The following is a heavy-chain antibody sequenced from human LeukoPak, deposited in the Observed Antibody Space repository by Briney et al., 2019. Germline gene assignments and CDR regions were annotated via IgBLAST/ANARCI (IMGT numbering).Heavy chain of an antibody. CDR1: GFIFSTYT. CDR2: INGDGRTT. D-gene: IGHD3-3*01. Sequence: PGGSLRLSCSASGFIFSTYTMYWVRQAPGKGLEYVSVINGDGRTTYYADSVKGRFTISRDNSKNTLYLQMSSLRAEDTAVYYCATDRGWRTSGYYLYYFEYWGQGTLVTYSS. CDR3: ATDRGWRTSGYYLYYFEY. J-gene: IGHJ4*02. V-gene: IGHV3-64D*06.